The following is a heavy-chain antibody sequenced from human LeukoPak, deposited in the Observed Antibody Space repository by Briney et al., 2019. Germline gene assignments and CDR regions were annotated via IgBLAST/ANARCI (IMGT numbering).Heavy chain of an antibody. CDR2: ISYDGSNK. J-gene: IGHJ4*02. D-gene: IGHD6-19*01. V-gene: IGHV3-30*04. CDR3: ARSIAVAGTDY. CDR1: GFTFSSYA. Sequence: GGSLRLSCAASGFTFSSYAMHWVRQAPGKGLEWVAVISYDGSNKYYADSVKGRFTISRDNSKNTLYLQMNSLRAEDTAVYYCARSIAVAGTDYWGQGTLVTVSS.